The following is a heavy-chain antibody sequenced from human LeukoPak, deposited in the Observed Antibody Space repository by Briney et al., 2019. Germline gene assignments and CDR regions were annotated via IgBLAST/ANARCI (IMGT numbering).Heavy chain of an antibody. V-gene: IGHV1-2*02. Sequence: ASVRVSCKASGYTFTGSYMHWVRQAPGQGFEWIGWISPASGATKYAQNFQGRVTLTTDTSITTAYMELSSLTSDDTASYYCLNEHGGWGQGTPATVSS. CDR3: LNEHGG. CDR1: GYTFTGSY. J-gene: IGHJ4*02. D-gene: IGHD1-1*01. CDR2: ISPASGAT.